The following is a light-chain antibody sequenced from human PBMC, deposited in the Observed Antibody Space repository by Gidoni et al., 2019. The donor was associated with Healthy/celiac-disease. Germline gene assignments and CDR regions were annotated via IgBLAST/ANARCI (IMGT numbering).Light chain of an antibody. CDR2: GAS. J-gene: IGKJ2*01. CDR3: QQYNNWPYT. V-gene: IGKV3-15*01. CDR1: QSVSSD. Sequence: EIVMTQFPATLSVSPGERSTLSCRASQSVSSDLAWYQQKPGQAPRLLIYGASTRATGIPSRFSGSGSGTEFTITISRLQSEDFAVYYCQQYNNWPYTFGQGTKLEIK.